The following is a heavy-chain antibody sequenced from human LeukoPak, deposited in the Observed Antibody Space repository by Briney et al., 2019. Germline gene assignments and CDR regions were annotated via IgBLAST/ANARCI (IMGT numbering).Heavy chain of an antibody. CDR3: ARHKTARGYSYDIDY. J-gene: IGHJ4*02. V-gene: IGHV4-39*01. D-gene: IGHD5-18*01. CDR1: GGSISSSSYY. Sequence: SETLSLTCSVSGGSISSSSYYWGWIRQPPGKGLEWIGSIYYSGSTYYNPSLKSRVTISVDTSKNQFSLKLRSVTAADTAVYYCARHKTARGYSYDIDYWGQGTLVTVSS. CDR2: IYYSGST.